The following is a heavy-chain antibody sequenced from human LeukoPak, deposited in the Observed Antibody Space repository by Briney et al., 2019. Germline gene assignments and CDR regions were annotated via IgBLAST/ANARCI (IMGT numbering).Heavy chain of an antibody. CDR2: ISGSGGST. J-gene: IGHJ6*04. D-gene: IGHD3/OR15-3a*01. CDR3: ARALDSALDV. Sequence: PGGSLRLSCAASGFTFSSYAMSWVRQAPGKGLEWVSTISGSGGSTYYADSVKGRFTISRDNSRTTLYLQMAGLTAEDTAVYYCARALDSALDVWGNGTTVTVSS. V-gene: IGHV3-23*01. CDR1: GFTFSSYA.